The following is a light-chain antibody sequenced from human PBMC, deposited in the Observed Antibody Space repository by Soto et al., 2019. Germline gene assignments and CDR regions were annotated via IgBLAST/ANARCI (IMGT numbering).Light chain of an antibody. CDR3: QQYSSSRIT. CDR1: QSVSSSY. Sequence: EIVLTQSPGNLSLSPGERATLSCRASQSVSSSYLAWYQQKPGQAPRLLIYGASSRATGIPDWFSGSGSGTDITLTISRLEPADFAVYYWQQYSSSRITFGGGTKVEIK. J-gene: IGKJ4*01. CDR2: GAS. V-gene: IGKV3-20*01.